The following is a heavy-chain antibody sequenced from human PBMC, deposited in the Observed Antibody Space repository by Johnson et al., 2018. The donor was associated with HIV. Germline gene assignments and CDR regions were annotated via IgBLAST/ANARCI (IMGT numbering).Heavy chain of an antibody. Sequence: QLVESGGGLVQPGRSLRLSCAGSGFIFDDYAMHWVRQTPGKGLEWVSGISWNSGSIDYADSVKGRFTISRDNAKNSLYLQMNSLRVEDTAVYYCVRSNGRLAAFDIWGQGTMVTVSS. CDR2: ISWNSGSI. CDR3: VRSNGRLAAFDI. D-gene: IGHD3-9*01. V-gene: IGHV3-9*01. J-gene: IGHJ3*02. CDR1: GFIFDDYA.